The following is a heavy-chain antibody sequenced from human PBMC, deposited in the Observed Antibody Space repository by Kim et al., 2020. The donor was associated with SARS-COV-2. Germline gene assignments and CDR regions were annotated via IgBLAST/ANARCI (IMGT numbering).Heavy chain of an antibody. J-gene: IGHJ4*02. Sequence: RKGRVTISVDTSKNQFSLKLSSVTAADTAVYYCASHTGGYSYGYYFDYWGQGTLVTVSS. CDR3: ASHTGGYSYGYYFDY. D-gene: IGHD5-18*01. V-gene: IGHV4-59*08.